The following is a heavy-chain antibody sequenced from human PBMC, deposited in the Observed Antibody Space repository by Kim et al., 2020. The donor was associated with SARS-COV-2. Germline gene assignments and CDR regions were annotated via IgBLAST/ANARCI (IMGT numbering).Heavy chain of an antibody. V-gene: IGHV4-30-2*01. CDR1: GGSISSGGYS. CDR3: ARGYGSGGPYGMDV. J-gene: IGHJ6*02. Sequence: SETLSLTCAVSGGSISSGGYSWSWIRQPPGKGLEWIGYIYYSGSTYYNPSLKSRVTISVDRSKNQFSLKLSSVTAADTAVYYCARGYGSGGPYGMDVWGQGTTVTGSS. CDR2: IYYSGST. D-gene: IGHD3-10*01.